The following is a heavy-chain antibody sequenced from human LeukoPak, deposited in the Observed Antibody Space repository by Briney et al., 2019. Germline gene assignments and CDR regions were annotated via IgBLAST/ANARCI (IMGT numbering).Heavy chain of an antibody. CDR2: IGHNGIYK. CDR1: GFTFSDYY. V-gene: IGHV3-30*02. D-gene: IGHD4-17*01. CDR3: AKDEGGATTADY. J-gene: IGHJ4*02. Sequence: PGGSLRLSCAASGFTFSDYYMSWIRQAPGKGLEWVAFIGHNGIYKFYAESVKGRFTISRDNSKNTLYLQMSRLRTQETAVYYCAKDEGGATTADYWGQGTLVTVSS.